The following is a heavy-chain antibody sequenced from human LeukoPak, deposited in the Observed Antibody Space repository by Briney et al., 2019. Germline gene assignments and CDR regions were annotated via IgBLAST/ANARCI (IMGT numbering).Heavy chain of an antibody. CDR1: GGSISSYY. CDR2: IYYSGST. V-gene: IGHV4-59*12. D-gene: IGHD6-13*01. J-gene: IGHJ5*02. CDR3: ARGTGGAAAADFDP. Sequence: SGTLSLTCTVSGGSISSYYWSWIRQPPGKGLEWIGYIYYSGSTNYNPSLKSRVTISVDTSKNQFSLKLSSVTAADTAVYYCARGTGGAAAADFDPWGQGTLVTVSS.